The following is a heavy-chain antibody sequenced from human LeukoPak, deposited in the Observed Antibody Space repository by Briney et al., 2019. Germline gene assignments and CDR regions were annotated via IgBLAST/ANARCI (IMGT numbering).Heavy chain of an antibody. Sequence: GGSLRLSCAASGFTFSDYYMGWIRQAPGKGLQWVSYISASGDTIYYSDSVKGRFTISRDNAKNSLYLQMNSLRAEDTAVYYCASLSTHYDFWSGSALDYWGQGTLVTVSS. J-gene: IGHJ4*02. CDR3: ASLSTHYDFWSGSALDY. CDR1: GFTFSDYY. V-gene: IGHV3-11*04. D-gene: IGHD3-3*01. CDR2: ISASGDTI.